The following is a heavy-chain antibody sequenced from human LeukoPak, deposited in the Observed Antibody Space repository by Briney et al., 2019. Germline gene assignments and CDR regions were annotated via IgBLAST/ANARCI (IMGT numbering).Heavy chain of an antibody. CDR1: GFTFSDYY. D-gene: IGHD3-3*01. CDR2: ISSSDSTI. CDR3: ARNRYDDGGWFDP. Sequence: PGGSLRLSYAASGFTFSDYYMSWIRQAAGKGLEWVSYISSSDSTIYYAPSVKGRFTISRNNAKNSLYLQMNSLRAEDRAVYYCARNRYDDGGWFDPWGQGTLVTVYS. J-gene: IGHJ5*02. V-gene: IGHV3-11*01.